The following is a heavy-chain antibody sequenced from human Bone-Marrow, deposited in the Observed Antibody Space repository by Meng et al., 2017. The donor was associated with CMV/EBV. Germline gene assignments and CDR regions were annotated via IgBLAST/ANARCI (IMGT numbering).Heavy chain of an antibody. D-gene: IGHD2-15*01. CDR1: GYTFTSYG. Sequence: ASVKVSCKASGYTFTSYGISWVRQAPGQGLEWMGWISAYNGNTNYAQKLQGRVTMTTDTSTSTAYMELRSLRSDDTAVYYCARVGPVVFRIHKWFDPWGQGTLVTVYS. J-gene: IGHJ5*02. CDR3: ARVGPVVFRIHKWFDP. V-gene: IGHV1-18*01. CDR2: ISAYNGNT.